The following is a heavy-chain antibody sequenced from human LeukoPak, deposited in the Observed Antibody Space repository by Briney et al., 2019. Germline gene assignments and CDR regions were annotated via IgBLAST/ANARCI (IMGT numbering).Heavy chain of an antibody. Sequence: SETLSLTCAVYGGSFSGYYWSWIRQPPGKGLEWIGEINHSGSTNYNPSLKSRVTISVDTSKNQFSLKLSSVTAADTAVYYCARGALIKRGILGYCTNGVCPKSGYFDSWGQGTLVTVSS. V-gene: IGHV4-34*01. J-gene: IGHJ4*02. D-gene: IGHD2-8*01. CDR1: GGSFSGYY. CDR2: INHSGST. CDR3: ARGALIKRGILGYCTNGVCPKSGYFDS.